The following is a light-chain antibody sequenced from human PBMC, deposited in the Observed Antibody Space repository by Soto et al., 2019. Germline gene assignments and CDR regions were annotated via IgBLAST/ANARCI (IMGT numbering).Light chain of an antibody. CDR3: QQYNTYST. CDR2: KAS. Sequence: QMTQSPSTLSASVGDTVTITRRASQSINTWLAWYQQKPGKAPKLLIYKASSLESGVPSRFSGSGSGTEFTLTISSLQPDDFATYYCQQYNTYSTFGHGTKVEIK. J-gene: IGKJ1*01. CDR1: QSINTW. V-gene: IGKV1-5*03.